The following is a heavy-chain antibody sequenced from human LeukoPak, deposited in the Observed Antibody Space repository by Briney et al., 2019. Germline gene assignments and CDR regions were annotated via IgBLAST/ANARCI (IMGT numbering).Heavy chain of an antibody. J-gene: IGHJ4*02. CDR1: GFTFSTYW. Sequence: GGSLRLPCAASGFTFSTYWMNWYRQAPGKGLEWVGNINQESSEINYVESVRGRFTISRDNAKSSLHLEMSRLRAEDTAVYYCATDRDNSDWQKRFDSWGQGTLVTVSS. V-gene: IGHV3-7*01. CDR2: INQESSEI. D-gene: IGHD2-21*02. CDR3: ATDRDNSDWQKRFDS.